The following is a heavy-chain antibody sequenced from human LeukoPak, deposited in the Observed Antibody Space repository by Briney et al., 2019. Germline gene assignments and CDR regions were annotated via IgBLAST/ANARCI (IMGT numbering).Heavy chain of an antibody. V-gene: IGHV4-4*02. J-gene: IGHJ6*03. CDR1: GVSISSGHL. CDR3: ARQDIVVVPAARGYYYYMDV. Sequence: SETLSLTCAVSGVSISSGHLWSWVRQSPGKGPEWIGEIYHTGNTKYNPSLKRQITILVDKSKNQFSLELTPVTAADTAVYYCARQDIVVVPAARGYYYYMDVWGKGTTVTVSS. CDR2: IYHTGNT. D-gene: IGHD2-2*01.